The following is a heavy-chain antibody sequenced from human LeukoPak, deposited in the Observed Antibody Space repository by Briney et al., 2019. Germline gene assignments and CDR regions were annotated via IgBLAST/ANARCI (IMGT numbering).Heavy chain of an antibody. CDR1: GFTFSSYW. CDR2: IKEDGSEN. D-gene: IGHD7-27*01. V-gene: IGHV3-7*01. Sequence: PGGTLSLSCEASGFTFSSYWMSWVRQAPGKGLEWAATIKEDGSENFYVDSVKGRFTISRDNAKNSLYLQMNSLRAEDTAVYYCASIALGDTWGQGTLVTVSS. J-gene: IGHJ5*02. CDR3: ASIALGDT.